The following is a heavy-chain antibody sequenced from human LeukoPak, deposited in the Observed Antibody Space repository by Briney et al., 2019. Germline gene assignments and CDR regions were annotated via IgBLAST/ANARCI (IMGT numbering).Heavy chain of an antibody. CDR3: ARGKDTAMAQAY. Sequence: ASVKVSCKASGGTFSSYAISWVRQAPGQGLEWMGGIIPIFGTANYAQKFQGGVTITADESTSTAYMELSSLRSEDTAVYYCARGKDTAMAQAYWGQGTLVTVSS. J-gene: IGHJ4*02. D-gene: IGHD5-18*01. V-gene: IGHV1-69*13. CDR1: GGTFSSYA. CDR2: IIPIFGTA.